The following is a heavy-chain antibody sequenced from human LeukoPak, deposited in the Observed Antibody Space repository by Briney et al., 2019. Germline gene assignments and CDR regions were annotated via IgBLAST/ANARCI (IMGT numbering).Heavy chain of an antibody. V-gene: IGHV3-66*01. CDR1: GFSLSSNY. CDR3: ARGSFRCEELFEPLDY. J-gene: IGHJ4*02. Sequence: GGSLPQTRAASGFSLSSNYMRWVRQAPGKGLEWVSVIYAGGTTYYADSVKGRFTISRDNSKNTLYLQMKSLRAEDTAVYYCARGSFRCEELFEPLDYWGQAGLVSVSS. CDR2: IYAGGTT. D-gene: IGHD3-10*01.